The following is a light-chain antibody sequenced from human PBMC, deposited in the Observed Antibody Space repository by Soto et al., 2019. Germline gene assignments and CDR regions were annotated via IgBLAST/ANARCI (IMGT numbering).Light chain of an antibody. CDR3: HQYNSYAWT. CDR2: KAS. Sequence: DIQMTQSPSTLSASVGDRVTITCRASQSISSWLAWYQQKPGKAPKLLIYKASSLESGVPSRFSGSGTGPEVALTISSLQPDDFAASYCHQYNSYAWTFGQGTKVDI. V-gene: IGKV1-5*03. J-gene: IGKJ1*01. CDR1: QSISSW.